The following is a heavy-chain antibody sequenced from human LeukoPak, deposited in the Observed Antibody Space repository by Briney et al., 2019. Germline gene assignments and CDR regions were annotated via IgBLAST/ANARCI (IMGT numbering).Heavy chain of an antibody. CDR3: ARGLVHSYDYGGRDY. Sequence: PSETMSLTCTVSGGSISSYYWSWIRQPPGKGLEWIGEINHSGSTNYNPSLKSRVTISVDTSKNQFSLKLSSVTAADTAVYYCARGLVHSYDYGGRDYWGQGTLVTVSS. CDR1: GGSISSYY. D-gene: IGHD4-23*01. V-gene: IGHV4-34*01. CDR2: INHSGST. J-gene: IGHJ4*02.